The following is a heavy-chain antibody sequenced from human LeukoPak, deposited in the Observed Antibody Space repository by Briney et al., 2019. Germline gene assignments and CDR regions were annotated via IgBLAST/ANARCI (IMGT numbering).Heavy chain of an antibody. V-gene: IGHV1-69*01. CDR1: GGTFSSYA. J-gene: IGHJ4*02. CDR3: ARPDTYYYDSSGYYY. D-gene: IGHD3-22*01. CDR2: IIPIFGTA. Sequence: SVKVSCRASGGTFSSYAISWVRQAPGQGLEWMGGIIPIFGTANYAQKFQGRVTITADESTSTAYMELSSLRSEDTAVYYCARPDTYYYDSSGYYYWGQGTLVTVSS.